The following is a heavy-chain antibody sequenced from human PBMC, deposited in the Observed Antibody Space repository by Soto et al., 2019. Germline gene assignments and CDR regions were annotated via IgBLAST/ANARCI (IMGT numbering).Heavy chain of an antibody. CDR2: IFSNDEK. CDR1: GFSLNTRGMG. J-gene: IGHJ4*02. V-gene: IGHV2-26*01. CDR3: ATYYYDSSGYFDY. D-gene: IGHD3-22*01. Sequence: PTQTLTLTCSFSGFSLNTRGMGVAWIRQPPGKALEWLAHIFSNDEKSYSTSLKSRLTISKDTSKSQVVLTMTNMDPVDTATYYCATYYYDSSGYFDYWGQGTLVTVSS.